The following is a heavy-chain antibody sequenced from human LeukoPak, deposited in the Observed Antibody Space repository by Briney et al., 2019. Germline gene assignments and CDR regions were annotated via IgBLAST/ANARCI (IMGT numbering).Heavy chain of an antibody. CDR2: IIPVFGTT. D-gene: IGHD3-16*01. Sequence: SVKVSCKASGDTFSSGAISWVRQAPGQGLEWMGRIIPVFGTTNYAQRFQGRVTITTDESTSTAYMELSSLRSEDTAMYYCARVLMITFGGVTVTGAFDLWGQGTMVTVSS. J-gene: IGHJ3*01. V-gene: IGHV1-69*05. CDR3: ARVLMITFGGVTVTGAFDL. CDR1: GDTFSSGA.